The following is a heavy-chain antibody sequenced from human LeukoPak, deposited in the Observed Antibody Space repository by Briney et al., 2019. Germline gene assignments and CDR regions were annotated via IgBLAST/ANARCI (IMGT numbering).Heavy chain of an antibody. CDR1: GFTFSSYG. J-gene: IGHJ4*02. D-gene: IGHD6-19*01. Sequence: GGSLRLSCAASGFTFSSYGMHWVRQAPGKGLEWVSVIYSGGSTYYADSVKGRFTISRDNSKNTLYLQMNSLRAEDTAVYYCAREYSSGQIDYWGQGTLVTVSS. V-gene: IGHV3-66*01. CDR3: AREYSSGQIDY. CDR2: IYSGGST.